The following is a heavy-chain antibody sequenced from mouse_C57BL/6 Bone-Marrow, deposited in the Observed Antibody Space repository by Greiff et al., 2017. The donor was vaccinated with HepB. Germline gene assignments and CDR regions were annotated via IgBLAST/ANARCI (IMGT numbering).Heavy chain of an antibody. V-gene: IGHV5-12*01. D-gene: IGHD2-3*01. CDR1: GFTFSDYY. J-gene: IGHJ4*01. CDR3: ARGDGYPRDYAMDY. Sequence: EVQVVESGGGLVQPGGSLKLSCAASGFTFSDYYMYWVRQTPEKRLEWVAYISNGGGSTYYPDTVKGRFTISRDNAKNTLYLQMSRLKSEDTAMYYCARGDGYPRDYAMDYWGQGTSVTVSS. CDR2: ISNGGGST.